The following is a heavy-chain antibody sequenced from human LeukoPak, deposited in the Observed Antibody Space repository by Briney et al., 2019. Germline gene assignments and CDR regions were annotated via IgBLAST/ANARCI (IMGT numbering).Heavy chain of an antibody. CDR2: IYPGDSDT. CDR1: GYSFTSYW. J-gene: IGHJ3*02. Sequence: GESLKISCQASGYSFTSYWIGWVRQMPGKGLEWMGIIYPGDSDTRYSPSFQGQVTISADKSISTAYLQWSSLKASDTAMYYCARRLWSYGNHDAFDIWGQGTMVTVSS. CDR3: ARRLWSYGNHDAFDI. V-gene: IGHV5-51*01. D-gene: IGHD5-18*01.